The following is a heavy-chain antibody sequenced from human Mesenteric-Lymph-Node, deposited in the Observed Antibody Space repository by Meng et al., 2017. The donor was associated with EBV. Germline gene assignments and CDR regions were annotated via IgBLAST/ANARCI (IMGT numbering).Heavy chain of an antibody. J-gene: IGHJ4*02. CDR1: GGTFSSYA. V-gene: IGHV1-69*01. CDR2: IIPILGTA. CDR3: AREAYSSGWYVPDY. Sequence: QVQLVQSGAEVKKPGSSVKVACKASGGTFSSYAISWLRQAPGQGLEWVGGIIPILGTANYAQKFQGRVTITADESTSTAYMELSSLRSEDTAVYYCAREAYSSGWYVPDYWGQGTLVTVSS. D-gene: IGHD6-19*01.